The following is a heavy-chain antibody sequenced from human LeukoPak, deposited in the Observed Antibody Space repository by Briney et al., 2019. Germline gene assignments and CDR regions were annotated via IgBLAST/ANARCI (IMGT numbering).Heavy chain of an antibody. Sequence: PSETLSLTCAVYGGSFSGYYWSWIRQPPGKGLEWIGEINHSGSTNYNPSLKSRVTISVDTSKNQFSLKLSSVTAADTAVYYCARDRVSVAGHFDRPGGYYYYYGMDVWGQGTTVTVSS. CDR1: GGSFSGYY. J-gene: IGHJ6*02. D-gene: IGHD6-19*01. V-gene: IGHV4-34*01. CDR3: ARDRVSVAGHFDRPGGYYYYYGMDV. CDR2: INHSGST.